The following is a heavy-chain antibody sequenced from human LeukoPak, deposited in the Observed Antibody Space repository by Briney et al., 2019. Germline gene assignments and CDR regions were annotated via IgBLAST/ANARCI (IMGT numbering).Heavy chain of an antibody. CDR1: GFTFSSYG. CDR2: IWYDGSNK. CDR3: AREYPPRYYYDSSGYLDY. J-gene: IGHJ4*02. Sequence: GRSLRLSCAASGFTFSSYGMHWVRQAPGKGLEWVAVIWYDGSNKYYADSVKGRFTISRDNSKSTLYLQMNSLRAEDTAVYYCAREYPPRYYYDSSGYLDYWGQGTLVTVSS. D-gene: IGHD3-22*01. V-gene: IGHV3-33*01.